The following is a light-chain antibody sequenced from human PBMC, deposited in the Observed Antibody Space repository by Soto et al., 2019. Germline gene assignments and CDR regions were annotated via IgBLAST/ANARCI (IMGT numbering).Light chain of an antibody. CDR3: QQRFNWPIT. CDR1: QSVDSN. CDR2: EAS. V-gene: IGKV3-11*01. J-gene: IGKJ5*01. Sequence: IVMTQSPATLSVSPGERVTLSCRVSQSVDSNFAWYQQRPGQAPRLIIYEASNRAAGIPARFSGSGSGTDFTLTISSLEPEDFAVYYCQQRFNWPITFGQGTRLEIK.